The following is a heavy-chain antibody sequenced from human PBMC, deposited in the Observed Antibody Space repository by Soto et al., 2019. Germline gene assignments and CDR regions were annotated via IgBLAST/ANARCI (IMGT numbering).Heavy chain of an antibody. V-gene: IGHV3-73*01. Sequence: GGSLRLSCAASGVTVSGSAMHWVRQASGKGLEWVGRIRSKANSYATAYAASVKGRFTISRDDSKNTAYLQMNSLKTEDTAVYYCTRLELTYFDYWGQGTLVTVSS. J-gene: IGHJ4*02. CDR2: IRSKANSYAT. CDR3: TRLELTYFDY. CDR1: GVTVSGSA. D-gene: IGHD1-26*01.